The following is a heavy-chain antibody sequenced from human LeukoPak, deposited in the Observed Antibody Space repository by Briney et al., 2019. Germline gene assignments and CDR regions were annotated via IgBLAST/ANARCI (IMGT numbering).Heavy chain of an antibody. CDR2: IYYSGST. V-gene: IGHV4-39*07. CDR1: GGSISSSSYY. CDR3: ARVFGWDSSGPHDAFDI. J-gene: IGHJ3*02. D-gene: IGHD3-22*01. Sequence: SETLSLTCTVSGGSISSSSYYWGWIRQPPGKGLEWIGSIYYSGSTYYNPSLKSRVTISVDTSKNQFSLKLSSVTAADTAVYYCARVFGWDSSGPHDAFDIWGQGTMVTVSS.